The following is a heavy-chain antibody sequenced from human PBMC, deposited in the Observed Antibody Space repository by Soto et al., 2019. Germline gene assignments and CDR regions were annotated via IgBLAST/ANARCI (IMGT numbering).Heavy chain of an antibody. J-gene: IGHJ6*02. D-gene: IGHD3-10*01. CDR2: IYYSGST. CDR3: ARRKVRGVIGVVYYYYGMDV. V-gene: IGHV4-39*01. CDR1: GGSISSSSYY. Sequence: SETLSLTCTVSGGSISSSSYYWGWIRQPPGKGLEWIGSIYYSGSTYYNPSLKSRVTISVDTSKNQFSLTLSSVTAADTAVYYCARRKVRGVIGVVYYYYGMDVWGQGTTVTVSS.